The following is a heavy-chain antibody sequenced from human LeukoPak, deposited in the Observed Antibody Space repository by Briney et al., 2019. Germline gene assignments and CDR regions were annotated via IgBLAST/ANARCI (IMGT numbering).Heavy chain of an antibody. CDR3: ARVANRGLTTVIFFDY. D-gene: IGHD4-17*01. CDR2: MNPNSGNT. Sequence: GASVKVSCKASGYTFTSYDINWVRQATGQGLGWMGWMNPNSGNTGYAQKFQGRVTMTRNTSISTAYMELSSLRSEDTAVYYCARVANRGLTTVIFFDYWGQGTLVTVSS. CDR1: GYTFTSYD. J-gene: IGHJ4*02. V-gene: IGHV1-8*01.